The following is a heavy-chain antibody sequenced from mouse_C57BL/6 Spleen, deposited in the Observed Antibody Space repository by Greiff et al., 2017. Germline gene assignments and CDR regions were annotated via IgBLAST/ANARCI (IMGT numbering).Heavy chain of an antibody. CDR2: IYPSDSET. Sequence: QVQLQQPGAELVRPGSSVKLSCKASGYTFTSYWMHWVKQRPIQGLEWIGNIYPSDSETHYNQKFKDKATLTVDTSSSTAYMQLSSLTSEDSAVYYCARPYGSSSYFDYWGQGTTLTVSS. V-gene: IGHV1-52*01. CDR1: GYTFTSYW. D-gene: IGHD1-1*01. J-gene: IGHJ2*01. CDR3: ARPYGSSSYFDY.